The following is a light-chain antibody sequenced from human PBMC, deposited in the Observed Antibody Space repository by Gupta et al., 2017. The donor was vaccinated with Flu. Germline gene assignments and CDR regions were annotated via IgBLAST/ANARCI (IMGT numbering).Light chain of an antibody. CDR2: NNN. CDR3: AAWDDSLSGWV. V-gene: IGLV1-47*02. J-gene: IGLJ3*02. CDR1: SSNIGSNY. Sequence: QSVLTQPLSASGTPGQRVTISCSGSSSNIGSNYVYWYQQLPGTAPKPLIYNNNQRPSGVPDRISGSKSDTSASLAISGLRSGDEADYYCAAWDDSLSGWVFGGGTKLTVL.